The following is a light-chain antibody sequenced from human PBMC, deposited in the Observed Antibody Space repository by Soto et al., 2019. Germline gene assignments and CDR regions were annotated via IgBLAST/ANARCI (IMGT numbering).Light chain of an antibody. CDR1: QTIIGY. CDR3: QQSYTTPRT. J-gene: IGKJ1*01. Sequence: DIQMTQSPSSLSASIGDRDTLTCLASQTIIGYLNWYQQKPGKAPRLLINAASNLQSGVPSRFRGSGSETDFTLTITSLKPEDFETYYCQQSYTTPRTFGQGTKVEI. CDR2: AAS. V-gene: IGKV1-39*01.